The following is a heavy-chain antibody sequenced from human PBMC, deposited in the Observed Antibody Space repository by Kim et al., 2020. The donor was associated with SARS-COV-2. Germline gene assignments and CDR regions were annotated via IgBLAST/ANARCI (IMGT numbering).Heavy chain of an antibody. CDR3: ARPTWYYRSGSYYFHGMDV. V-gene: IGHV5-51*01. CDR1: GYSFTSYW. J-gene: IGHJ6*02. CDR2: IYPGDSDT. Sequence: GESLKISCKGSGYSFTSYWIGWVRQMPGKGLEWMGIIYPGDSDTRYSPSFQGQVTISADKSISTAYLQWRSLKASDTAMYYCARPTWYYRSGSYYFHGMDVWDQGTTVTVSS. D-gene: IGHD3-10*01.